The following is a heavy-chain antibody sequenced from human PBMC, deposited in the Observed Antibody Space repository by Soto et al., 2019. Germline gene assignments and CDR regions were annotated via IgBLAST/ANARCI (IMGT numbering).Heavy chain of an antibody. D-gene: IGHD3-22*01. CDR3: ARSSGYYCVDY. Sequence: QVQLVQSGAEVKKPGASVKVSCKASGYTFTSYAMHWVRQAPGQRLEWMGWINAGNGNTKYSQKFQXXVTITRDTSASTAYMELSSLRSEDTAVYYCARSSGYYCVDYWGQGTLVTVSS. CDR2: INAGNGNT. V-gene: IGHV1-3*01. CDR1: GYTFTSYA. J-gene: IGHJ4*02.